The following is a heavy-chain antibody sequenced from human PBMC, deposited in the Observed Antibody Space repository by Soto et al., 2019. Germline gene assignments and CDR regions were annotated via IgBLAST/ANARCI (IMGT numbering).Heavy chain of an antibody. V-gene: IGHV1-46*01. CDR1: GYTFTSYY. J-gene: IGHJ6*03. CDR3: ARTMVRGVMTLQHYYYMDV. D-gene: IGHD3-10*01. CDR2: INPSGGST. Sequence: ASVKVSCKASGYTFTSYYMHWVRQAPGQGLEWMGIINPSGGSTSYAQKFQGRVTMTRDTSTSTVYMELSSLRSEDTAVYYCARTMVRGVMTLQHYYYMDVWGKGTTVTVSS.